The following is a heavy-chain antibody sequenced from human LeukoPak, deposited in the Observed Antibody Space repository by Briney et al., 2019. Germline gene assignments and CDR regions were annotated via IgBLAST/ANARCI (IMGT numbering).Heavy chain of an antibody. Sequence: GGSPRLSCAASGFTFSSYAMSWVRQAPGKGLEWVSAISGSGGSTYYADSVKGRFTISRDNSKNTLYLQMNSLRAEDTAVYYCAKDPPGDDYVWGSYRFPNNWFDPWGQGTLVTASS. J-gene: IGHJ5*02. CDR3: AKDPPGDDYVWGSYRFPNNWFDP. CDR1: GFTFSSYA. V-gene: IGHV3-23*01. CDR2: ISGSGGST. D-gene: IGHD3-16*02.